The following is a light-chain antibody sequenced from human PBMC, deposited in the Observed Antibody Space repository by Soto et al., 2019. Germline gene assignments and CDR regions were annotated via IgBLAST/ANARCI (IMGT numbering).Light chain of an antibody. V-gene: IGKV3-15*01. CDR3: QHYNNWPFT. Sequence: EIVMTQSPATLSLSPGERATLSCRASQSVSSNLAWYQQKPGQAPSLLIYGASARATGIPARFSGSGSGTEFTLTISSLQSEDFAVYYCQHYNNWPFTFGQGTKLDIK. CDR1: QSVSSN. J-gene: IGKJ2*01. CDR2: GAS.